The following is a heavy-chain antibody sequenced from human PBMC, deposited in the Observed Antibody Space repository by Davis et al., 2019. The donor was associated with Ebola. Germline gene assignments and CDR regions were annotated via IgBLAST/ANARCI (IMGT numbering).Heavy chain of an antibody. Sequence: GESLKISCSASGFTFNNYAMHWVRQAPGRGLDFVSGINDNGGTTHYADSVKGRFTISRDDSRSTVYLQMSSLTVEDTALYYCVKDRRWSYAFDIWGQGTMVTASS. CDR1: GFTFNNYA. CDR2: INDNGGTT. D-gene: IGHD3-3*01. J-gene: IGHJ3*02. V-gene: IGHV3-64D*06. CDR3: VKDRRWSYAFDI.